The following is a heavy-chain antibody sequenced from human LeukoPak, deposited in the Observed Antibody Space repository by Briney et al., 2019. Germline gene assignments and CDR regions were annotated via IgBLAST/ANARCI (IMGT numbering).Heavy chain of an antibody. CDR2: ISFVGDSI. Sequence: QPGGSLRLSCVASGFTFNSYEMNWVRQAPGKGLEWVSYISFVGDSIYYADSVKGRFTISRDNAKNSLYLQMNSLRAEDTAVYYCARSGYCSGRSCPYNYYVMDVWGQGTTVTVS. CDR3: ARSGYCSGRSCPYNYYVMDV. D-gene: IGHD2-15*01. CDR1: GFTFNSYE. J-gene: IGHJ6*02. V-gene: IGHV3-48*03.